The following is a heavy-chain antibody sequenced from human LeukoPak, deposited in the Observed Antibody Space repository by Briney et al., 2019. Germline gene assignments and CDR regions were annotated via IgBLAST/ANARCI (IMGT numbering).Heavy chain of an antibody. Sequence: GASVKVSCKASGGTFSSYAISWVRQAPGQGLEWMGRIIPILGIANYAQKFQGRVTITADKSTSTAYMELSSLRSEDTAVYYCARRRSSTSVNFDYWGQGTLVAVSS. CDR2: IIPILGIA. CDR1: GGTFSSYA. CDR3: ARRRSSTSVNFDY. V-gene: IGHV1-69*04. D-gene: IGHD2-2*01. J-gene: IGHJ4*02.